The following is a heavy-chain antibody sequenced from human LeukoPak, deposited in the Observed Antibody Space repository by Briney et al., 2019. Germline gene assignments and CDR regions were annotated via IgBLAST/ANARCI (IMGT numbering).Heavy chain of an antibody. CDR3: AKDSYDFPTGESPNWSDP. CDR1: GFTFDDYA. V-gene: IGHV3-9*01. D-gene: IGHD3-3*01. Sequence: PGRSLRLSCAASGFTFDDYAMHWVRQAPGKGLEWVSGISWNSGSIGYADSAKGRFTISRDNAKNSLYLQMNSLRAEDTALYYCAKDSYDFPTGESPNWSDPWGQGTLVTVSS. J-gene: IGHJ5*02. CDR2: ISWNSGSI.